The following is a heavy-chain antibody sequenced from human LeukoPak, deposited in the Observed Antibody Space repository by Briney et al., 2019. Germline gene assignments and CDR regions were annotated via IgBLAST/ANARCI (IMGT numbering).Heavy chain of an antibody. V-gene: IGHV3-23*01. D-gene: IGHD3-16*01. CDR2: ISGSGGST. J-gene: IGHJ4*02. CDR3: AKGLSVITFGGCNY. CDR1: GFTFSSFW. Sequence: GGSLRLSCAASGFTFSSFWMSWVRQAPGKGLEWVSAISGSGGSTYYADSVKGRLTISRDNSKNTLYLQMNSLRAEDTAVYYCAKGLSVITFGGCNYWGQGTLVTVSS.